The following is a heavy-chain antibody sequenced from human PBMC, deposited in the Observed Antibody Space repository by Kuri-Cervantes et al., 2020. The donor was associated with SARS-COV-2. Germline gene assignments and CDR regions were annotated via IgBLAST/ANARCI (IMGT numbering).Heavy chain of an antibody. CDR2: ISSSTSTK. CDR1: AFTFSSCS. D-gene: IGHD7-27*01. J-gene: IGHJ4*02. CDR3: ARDSINWGYDY. V-gene: IGHV3-48*01. Sequence: GGSLRLSCAASAFTFSSCSMNRVRQAPGKGLEWVSYISSSTSTKYYAGSVKGRFTICRDNARNSLYLQMNSLRAEDTAVYYCARDSINWGYDYWGQGTLVTVSS.